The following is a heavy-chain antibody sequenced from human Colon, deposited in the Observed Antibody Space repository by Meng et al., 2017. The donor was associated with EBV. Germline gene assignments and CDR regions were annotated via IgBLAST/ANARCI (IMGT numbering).Heavy chain of an antibody. V-gene: IGHV4-4*02. CDR1: GTSSGTSNW. CDR3: ARDGGVTHIP. Sequence: QLRVHEAGRGRVKPSGALALPCPVSGTSSGTSNWWIWIGQSPGEGLEWIGAIYHNGQTNYNPSLKSRVSMSVDESKNEFSLNLKSVTAADTAVYYCARDGGVTHIPWGQGVLVTVSS. D-gene: IGHD2-8*02. CDR2: IYHNGQT. J-gene: IGHJ5*02.